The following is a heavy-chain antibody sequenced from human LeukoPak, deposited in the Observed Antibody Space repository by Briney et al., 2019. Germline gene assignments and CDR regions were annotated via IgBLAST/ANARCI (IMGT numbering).Heavy chain of an antibody. CDR3: ARRGTAFDAFDI. CDR2: IYPADSDT. CDR1: GYSFPDYW. Sequence: GASLKISCQASGYSFPDYWIGWVRPMPGKGLEWTGIIYPADSDTRYSPSFQGQVTISADKSNSAAYLQWSRLKASDTAMYYCARRGTAFDAFDIWGQGTMVTVSS. V-gene: IGHV5-51*01. D-gene: IGHD1-1*01. J-gene: IGHJ3*02.